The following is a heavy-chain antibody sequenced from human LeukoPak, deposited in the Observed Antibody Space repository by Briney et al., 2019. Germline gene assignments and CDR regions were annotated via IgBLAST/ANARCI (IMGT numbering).Heavy chain of an antibody. V-gene: IGHV3-33*01. CDR2: IWYGGSNK. CDR1: GFTFSSYG. Sequence: GRSLRLSCAASGFTFSSYGMHWVRQAPGKGLEWVAVIWYGGSNKYYADSVKGRFIISRDNSKNTLYLQMNSLRAEDTAVYYCARAIEEYYYDSSGYSLDYWGQGTLVTVSS. CDR3: ARAIEEYYYDSSGYSLDY. D-gene: IGHD3-22*01. J-gene: IGHJ4*02.